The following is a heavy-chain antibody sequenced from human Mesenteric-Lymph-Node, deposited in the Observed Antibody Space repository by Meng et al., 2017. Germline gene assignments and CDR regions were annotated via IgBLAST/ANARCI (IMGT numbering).Heavy chain of an antibody. D-gene: IGHD1-26*01. CDR2: ISYDGSRK. CDR3: AKDQGVGGTLGLFDY. V-gene: IGHV3-30*04. CDR1: GFTFSGDA. Sequence: GGSLRLSCAASGFTFSGDALHWVRQAPGKGLEWVAVISYDGSRKYYADSVKGRFTISRDNSENTLFLQMNSLRAEDTAVYYCAKDQGVGGTLGLFDYWGQGTLVTVSS. J-gene: IGHJ4*02.